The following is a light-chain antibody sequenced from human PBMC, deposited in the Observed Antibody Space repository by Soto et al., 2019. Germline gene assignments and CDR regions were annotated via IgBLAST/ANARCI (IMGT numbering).Light chain of an antibody. Sequence: IVLTQSPATLSLSPSTRATLSCRASQSVSSYLAWYQQKPGQAPRLLIYGASSRATGIPDRFSGSGSGTDFTLTISRLEPEDFAVYYCQQYGTSPWTFGQGTKVDIK. CDR2: GAS. CDR1: QSVSSY. J-gene: IGKJ1*01. CDR3: QQYGTSPWT. V-gene: IGKV3-20*01.